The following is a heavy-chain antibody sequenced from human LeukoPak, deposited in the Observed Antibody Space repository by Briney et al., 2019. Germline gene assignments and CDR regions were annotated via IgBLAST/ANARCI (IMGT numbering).Heavy chain of an antibody. CDR1: GFTFGDYT. V-gene: IGHV3-49*03. CDR3: TRRKMFDY. D-gene: IGHD5-24*01. J-gene: IGHJ4*02. CDR2: IRAKGYGGTI. Sequence: PGGSLRLSCTGSGFTFGDYTMSWFRQAPWKGLEWVGLIRAKGYGGTIEYAASVKGRFTISRDDSKSVAYLQMNSLKTEDTAVYYCTRRKMFDYWGQGTLVTVSS.